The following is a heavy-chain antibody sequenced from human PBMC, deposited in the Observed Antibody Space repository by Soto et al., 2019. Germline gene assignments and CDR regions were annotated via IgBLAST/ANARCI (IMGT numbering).Heavy chain of an antibody. CDR3: AREWGSSSWYGPLYYYYYGMDV. V-gene: IGHV1-18*01. D-gene: IGHD6-13*01. J-gene: IGHJ6*02. CDR2: ISAYNGNT. CDR1: GYTFTSYG. Sequence: SVKVCGKASGYTFTSYGICWVRQAPIQGVEWMGWISAYNGNTNYAQKLQGRVTMTTDTSTSTAYMELRSLRSDDTAVYYCAREWGSSSWYGPLYYYYYGMDVWGQGTTVTVSS.